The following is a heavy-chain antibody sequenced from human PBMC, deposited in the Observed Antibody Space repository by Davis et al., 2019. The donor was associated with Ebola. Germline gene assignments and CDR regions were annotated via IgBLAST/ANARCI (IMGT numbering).Heavy chain of an antibody. D-gene: IGHD3-9*01. V-gene: IGHV4-34*01. CDR3: ARGRYFDWLLLAPYYYGMDV. J-gene: IGHJ6*02. Sequence: MPSETLSLTCAVYGGSFSGYYWRWIRQPPGKGMEWIGEIKHSGSTNCNPSLKSRVTISVDTSKNQFSLKLSSVTAADTAVYYCARGRYFDWLLLAPYYYGMDVWGQGTTVTVSS. CDR2: IKHSGST. CDR1: GGSFSGYY.